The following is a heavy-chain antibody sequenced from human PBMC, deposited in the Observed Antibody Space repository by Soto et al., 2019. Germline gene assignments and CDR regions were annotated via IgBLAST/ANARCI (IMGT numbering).Heavy chain of an antibody. CDR2: IYYSGST. CDR1: GGSISSGGYY. J-gene: IGHJ4*02. D-gene: IGHD3-3*01. Sequence: PSETLSLTCTVSGGSISSGGYYWSWIRQHPGKGLEWIGYIYYSGSTYYDPSLKSRVTISLDKSKNQFSLKLSSVTAADTAVYYCARAQRIDFWSGYYRAHFDYWGQGTLVTVSS. CDR3: ARAQRIDFWSGYYRAHFDY. V-gene: IGHV4-31*03.